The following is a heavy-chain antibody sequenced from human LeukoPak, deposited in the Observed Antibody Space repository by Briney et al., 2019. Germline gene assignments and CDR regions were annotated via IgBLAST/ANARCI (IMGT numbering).Heavy chain of an antibody. D-gene: IGHD3-22*01. CDR2: IIPIFGTA. CDR1: GGTFSSYA. Sequence: VASVKVSCKASGGTFSSYAISWVRQAPGQGLEWMGRIIPIFGTANYAQEFQGRVTITADKSTSTAYMELSSLRSEDTAVYYCARDYYYDSSGYYGQHWGQGTLVTVSS. V-gene: IGHV1-69*06. J-gene: IGHJ1*01. CDR3: ARDYYYDSSGYYGQH.